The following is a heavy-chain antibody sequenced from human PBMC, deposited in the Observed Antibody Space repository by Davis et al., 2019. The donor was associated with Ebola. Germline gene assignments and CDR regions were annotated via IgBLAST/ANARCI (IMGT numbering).Heavy chain of an antibody. CDR3: ARMVANILTPYLGKFQY. Sequence: PSETLSLTCDGSGGSINTVVYSWNWIRQPPGKGLEWIGNVYPSGSSYYNPSLRSRVTISVDWSKNQVSLNLTSLTAADTAVYYCARMVANILTPYLGKFQYWGQGTLVSVSS. CDR2: VYPSGSS. V-gene: IGHV4-30-2*01. J-gene: IGHJ1*01. D-gene: IGHD3-9*01. CDR1: GGSINTVVYS.